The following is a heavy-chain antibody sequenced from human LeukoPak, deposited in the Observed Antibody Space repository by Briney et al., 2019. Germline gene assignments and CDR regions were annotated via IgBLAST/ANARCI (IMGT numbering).Heavy chain of an antibody. CDR3: ARYLTYPAFFDY. CDR2: SRNKANSFST. Sequence: AGGSLRLSCAASGFTFSDHYMDWVRQAPGKGLEWVGRSRNKANSFSTEYAASVKGRFTISRDDSKNSLYLQMNSLKTEDTAVYYCARYLTYPAFFDYWGQGILVTVSS. D-gene: IGHD4/OR15-4a*01. CDR1: GFTFSDHY. V-gene: IGHV3-72*01. J-gene: IGHJ4*02.